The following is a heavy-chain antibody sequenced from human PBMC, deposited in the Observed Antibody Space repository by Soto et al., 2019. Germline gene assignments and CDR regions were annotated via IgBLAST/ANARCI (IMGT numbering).Heavy chain of an antibody. J-gene: IGHJ4*02. V-gene: IGHV4-38-2*01. CDR1: NFSISSGYC. CDR2: IYRSGTT. D-gene: IGHD1-26*01. Sequence: SETLSLTCVVSNFSISSGYCWGCIRQSPGKGLEWIASIYRSGTTSYNPSLKSRVTISVDPSKNQFSLMLTAVTAADTAVYYCARTHSGSYYSVFNYWGRGSLVTVYS. CDR3: ARTHSGSYYSVFNY.